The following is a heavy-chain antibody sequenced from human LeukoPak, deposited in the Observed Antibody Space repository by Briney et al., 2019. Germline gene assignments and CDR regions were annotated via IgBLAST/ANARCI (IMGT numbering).Heavy chain of an antibody. CDR2: ISAYNGNT. CDR1: GYTFTSYG. Sequence: ASVRVSREASGYTFTSYGISWVRQAPGQGLEWMGWISAYNGNTNYAQKLQGRVTMTTDTSTSTAYMELRSLRSDDTAVYYCARGYYDILTGYYDDYWGQGTLVTVSS. J-gene: IGHJ4*02. D-gene: IGHD3-9*01. CDR3: ARGYYDILTGYYDDY. V-gene: IGHV1-18*01.